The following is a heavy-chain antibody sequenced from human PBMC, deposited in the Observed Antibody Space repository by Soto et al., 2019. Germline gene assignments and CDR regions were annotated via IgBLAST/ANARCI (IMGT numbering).Heavy chain of an antibody. CDR1: GGSISVYY. CDR2: VYDNGRP. Sequence: TLSLTCTISGGSISVYYWSWIRQSPRQGLEWIGYVYDNGRPYYSPSLKSRVTISADTSKNQISLKLTSATAADTAVYYCARGVGSSPPRYWGRGTLVTVSS. D-gene: IGHD3-9*01. J-gene: IGHJ4*02. CDR3: ARGVGSSPPRY. V-gene: IGHV4-59*01.